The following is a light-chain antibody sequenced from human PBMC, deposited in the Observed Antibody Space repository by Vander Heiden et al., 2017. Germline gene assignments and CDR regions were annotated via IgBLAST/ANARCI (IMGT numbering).Light chain of an antibody. Sequence: QSALTQPAPVSVSPGQSITISCTGTSIHVGGYNYVSWYQQHPSKAPKLMIFEVSHRPSGVSHRFSGSKSGTTASLTISGLQADDEADYYCSSYTSTSTPHFVFGTGTTVTVL. V-gene: IGLV2-14*01. J-gene: IGLJ1*01. CDR1: SIHVGGYNY. CDR2: EVS. CDR3: SSYTSTSTPHFV.